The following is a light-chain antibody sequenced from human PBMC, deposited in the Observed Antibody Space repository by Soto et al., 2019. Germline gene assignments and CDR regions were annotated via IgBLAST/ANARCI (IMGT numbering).Light chain of an antibody. CDR2: DAS. CDR3: QQYGSQLT. Sequence: EIVLTQSPGTLSLSPGERATLSCRASQSVSSSYLAWYQQKPGQAPRLLIYDASSRATGIPDRFSGSGSGTDFTLTISRLEPEDFAVYYCQQYGSQLTFGGGTKVEIK. CDR1: QSVSSSY. J-gene: IGKJ4*01. V-gene: IGKV3-20*01.